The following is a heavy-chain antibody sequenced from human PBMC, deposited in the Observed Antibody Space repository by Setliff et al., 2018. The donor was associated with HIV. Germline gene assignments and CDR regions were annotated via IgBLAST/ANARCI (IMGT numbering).Heavy chain of an antibody. V-gene: IGHV3-23*01. CDR2: ISGSGTST. D-gene: IGHD6-19*01. Sequence: PGGSLRLSCAASGFSFGNDGMTWVRQAPGKGLEWVSRISGSGTSTYYANFVKGRFTIFRDNSKNTLYLQMSGLRAEDTAVYYCAKDRNRYSSGWYVYWGQGTLVTVSS. CDR3: AKDRNRYSSGWYVY. CDR1: GFSFGNDG. J-gene: IGHJ4*02.